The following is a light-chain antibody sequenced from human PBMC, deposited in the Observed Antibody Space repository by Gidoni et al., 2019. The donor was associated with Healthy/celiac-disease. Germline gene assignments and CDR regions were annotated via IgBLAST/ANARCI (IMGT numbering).Light chain of an antibody. V-gene: IGLV2-14*03. CDR3: SSYTSNSPII. J-gene: IGLJ2*01. CDR2: DVT. Sequence: QSALTQAASVSGSPGKSITISCIGTSSDIGVYNYVSWYQQHPGKAPKLIIYDVTTRPSGVSNRFSGSKSGNTASLIISGLQADDEADYYCSSYTSNSPIIFGGGTKLTVL. CDR1: SSDIGVYNY.